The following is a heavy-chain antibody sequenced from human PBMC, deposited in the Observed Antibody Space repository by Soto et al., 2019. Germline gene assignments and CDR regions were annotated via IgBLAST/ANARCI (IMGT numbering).Heavy chain of an antibody. Sequence: QVQLVESGGGVVQPGRSLRLSCAASGFTFSSYGMHWVRQAPGKGLEWVAVISSDGSNKYYADSVKGRFTISRDNSKNTLYLQMNSLRAEDTAVYYCAKAHLTRDYYYYYGMDVWGQGTTVTVSS. D-gene: IGHD7-27*01. CDR1: GFTFSSYG. V-gene: IGHV3-30*18. CDR3: AKAHLTRDYYYYYGMDV. J-gene: IGHJ6*02. CDR2: ISSDGSNK.